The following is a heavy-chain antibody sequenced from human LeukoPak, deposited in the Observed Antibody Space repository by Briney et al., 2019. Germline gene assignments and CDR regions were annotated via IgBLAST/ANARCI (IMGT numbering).Heavy chain of an antibody. CDR3: ARVSITMVRGVILDNSYYFDY. J-gene: IGHJ4*02. CDR1: GFTFSSYG. V-gene: IGHV3-33*01. CDR2: ILSDGSKE. D-gene: IGHD3-10*01. Sequence: GGSLRLSCAASGFTFSSYGMHWFRQAPGKGLEWVAVILSDGSKEFYTDSVKGRFTISRDNAKNTLYLQMNSLRAEDTAVYYCARVSITMVRGVILDNSYYFDYWGQGTLVTVSS.